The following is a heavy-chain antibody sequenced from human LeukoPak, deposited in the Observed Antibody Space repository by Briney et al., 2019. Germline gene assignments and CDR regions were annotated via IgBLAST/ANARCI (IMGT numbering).Heavy chain of an antibody. V-gene: IGHV3-30*18. CDR2: ISYDGSNK. CDR3: AKDPYDSSGYYFDY. D-gene: IGHD3-22*01. J-gene: IGHJ4*02. Sequence: GGSLRLSCAASGFTFSSYGMHWVRQAPGKGLEWVAVISYDGSNKYYADSVKGRFTISRGNSKNTLYLQMNSLRAEDTAVYYCAKDPYDSSGYYFDYWGQGTLVTVSS. CDR1: GFTFSSYG.